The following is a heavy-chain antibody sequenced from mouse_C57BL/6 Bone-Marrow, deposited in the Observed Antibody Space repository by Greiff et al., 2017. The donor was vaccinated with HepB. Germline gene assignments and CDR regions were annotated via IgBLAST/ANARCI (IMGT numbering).Heavy chain of an antibody. Sequence: EVQLQQSGPELVKPGASVKISCKASGYTFTDYYMNWVKQSHGKSLEWIGDINPNNGGTSYNQKFKGKATLTVDKSSSTAYMELLSLTSEDSAVYYCARWPIYYGYWGQGTTLTVSS. CDR1: GYTFTDYY. D-gene: IGHD1-1*01. J-gene: IGHJ2*01. V-gene: IGHV1-26*01. CDR3: ARWPIYYGY. CDR2: INPNNGGT.